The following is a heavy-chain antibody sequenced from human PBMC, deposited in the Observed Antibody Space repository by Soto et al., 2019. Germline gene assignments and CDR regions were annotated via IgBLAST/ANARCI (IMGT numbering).Heavy chain of an antibody. V-gene: IGHV3-23*01. Sequence: GGSLRLSCAASGFTFSSYAMSWVRQAPGKGLEWVSAISGSGGSTYYADSVKGRFTISRDNSKNTLYLQMNSLRAEDTAVYYCAKDNSPPYYYDSSGYVDYWGQGTLVTVSS. CDR1: GFTFSSYA. CDR3: AKDNSPPYYYDSSGYVDY. D-gene: IGHD3-22*01. CDR2: ISGSGGST. J-gene: IGHJ4*02.